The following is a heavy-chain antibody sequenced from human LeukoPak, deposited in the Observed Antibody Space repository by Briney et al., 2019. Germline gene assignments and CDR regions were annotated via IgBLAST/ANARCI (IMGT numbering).Heavy chain of an antibody. V-gene: IGHV3-48*04. CDR2: ISSGSDAI. J-gene: IGHJ4*02. CDR3: TRGIRSSSTFDY. D-gene: IGHD6-6*01. CDR1: GFIFRSYS. Sequence: PGGSLRLSCAASGFIFRSYSMSWVRQAPGKGLECVSYISSGSDAIDYADSVKGRFTISRDDAKNSLFLQMNSLRAEETAVYFCTRGIRSSSTFDYWGQGALVTVSS.